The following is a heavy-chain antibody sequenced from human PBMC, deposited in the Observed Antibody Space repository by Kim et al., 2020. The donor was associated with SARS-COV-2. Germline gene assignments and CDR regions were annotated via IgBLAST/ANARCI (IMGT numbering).Heavy chain of an antibody. CDR2: IYYSGST. Sequence: SGTLSLTCTVSGGSISSSSYYWGWIRQPPGKGLEWIGSIYYSGSTYYNPSLKSRVTISVDTSKNQFSLKLSSVTAADTAVYYCARDPLVRYYDSSGYYSDAFDIWGQGTMVTVSS. J-gene: IGHJ3*02. CDR1: GGSISSSSYY. D-gene: IGHD3-22*01. V-gene: IGHV4-39*07. CDR3: ARDPLVRYYDSSGYYSDAFDI.